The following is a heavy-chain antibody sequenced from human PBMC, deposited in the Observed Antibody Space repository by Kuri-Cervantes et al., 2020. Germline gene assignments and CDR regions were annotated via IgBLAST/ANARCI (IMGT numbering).Heavy chain of an antibody. CDR2: ISWNSGSI. D-gene: IGHD6-19*01. CDR3: ARGIAVAGLDY. J-gene: IGHJ4*02. V-gene: IGHV3-9*01. Sequence: SLKISCAASGFTFDDYAMHWVRQAPGKGLEWVSGISWNSGSIGYADSVKGRFTISRDNAKNSLYLQMNSLRAEDTAVYYCARGIAVAGLDYWGQGTLVTVSS. CDR1: GFTFDDYA.